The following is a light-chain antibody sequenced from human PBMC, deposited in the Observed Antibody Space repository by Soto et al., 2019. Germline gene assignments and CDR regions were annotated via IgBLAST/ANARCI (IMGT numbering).Light chain of an antibody. V-gene: IGKV1-39*01. CDR1: QSISSY. CDR3: QQSYSTHPIT. J-gene: IGKJ5*01. CDR2: AAS. Sequence: DIQMTHSPSSLSASVGCRCISTCRASQSISSYLNWYQQKPGTAPKLLIYAASSLQSGVPSRFSGSGSGTDFTLTISSLKPEDFANYYCQQSYSTHPITFGHGTRLEIK.